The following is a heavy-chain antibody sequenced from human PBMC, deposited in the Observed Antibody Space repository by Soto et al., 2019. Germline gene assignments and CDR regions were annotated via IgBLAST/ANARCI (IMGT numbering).Heavy chain of an antibody. D-gene: IGHD6-19*01. CDR3: AKGGRQWLVTSDFNY. J-gene: IGHJ4*02. Sequence: VQLVESGGGVVQPGRSLRLSCAASGFTFSDYVMHWVRQAPGKGLEWVAVVSHDGRNTQYADSVKGRFTISRDSSKNTVSLEMTSLRAEDTAVYYCAKGGRQWLVTSDFNYWGQGALVTVSS. V-gene: IGHV3-30*18. CDR1: GFTFSDYV. CDR2: VSHDGRNT.